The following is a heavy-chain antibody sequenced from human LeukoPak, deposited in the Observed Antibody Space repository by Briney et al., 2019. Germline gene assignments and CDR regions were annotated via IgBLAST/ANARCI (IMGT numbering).Heavy chain of an antibody. V-gene: IGHV1-3*01. CDR2: INAGNGNT. D-gene: IGHD3-10*01. Sequence: ASVKVSCKASGYTFTNYAISWVRQAPGQGLEWMGWINAGNGNTKYSQKFQGRVTITRDTSASTAYMELSSLRSEDTAVYYCARDPMVRGVITIDYWGQGTLVTVSS. J-gene: IGHJ4*02. CDR3: ARDPMVRGVITIDY. CDR1: GYTFTNYA.